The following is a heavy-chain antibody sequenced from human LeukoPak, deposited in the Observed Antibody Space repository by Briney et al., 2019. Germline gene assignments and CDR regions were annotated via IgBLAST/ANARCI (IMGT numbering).Heavy chain of an antibody. V-gene: IGHV1-18*01. CDR1: GYAFSTYG. CDR3: ARDTYLYEGSGYEGYYYGMDV. CDR2: ISAYNGNT. D-gene: IGHD3-22*01. J-gene: IGHJ6*02. Sequence: ASVKVSCKASGYAFSTYGISWVRQAPGQGLEWMGWISAYNGNTNYAQKLQGRVTMTTDTSTSTAYMEVRSLRSDDTAVYYCARDTYLYEGSGYEGYYYGMDVWGQGTTVTVSS.